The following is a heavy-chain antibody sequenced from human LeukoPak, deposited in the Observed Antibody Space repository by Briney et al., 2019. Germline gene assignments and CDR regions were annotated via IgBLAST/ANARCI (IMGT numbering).Heavy chain of an antibody. V-gene: IGHV3-23*01. CDR2: ISDGSRDT. D-gene: IGHD5-12*01. J-gene: IGHJ4*02. CDR3: TTRLRNHFDY. CDR1: GFTFSSFS. Sequence: PGGSLRLSCAASGFTFSSFSINWVRQAPGKGLEWVSTISDGSRDTHYAGSVKGRFTISRDDSQNIVYLQMDSLRAEDTALYYCTTRLRNHFDYWGQGTQVTVSS.